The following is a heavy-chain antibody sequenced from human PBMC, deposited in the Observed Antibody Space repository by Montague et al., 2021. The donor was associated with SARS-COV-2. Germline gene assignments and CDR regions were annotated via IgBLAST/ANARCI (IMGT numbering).Heavy chain of an antibody. CDR3: ARGGLYGGNSGDGAFDI. V-gene: IGHV4-59*01. D-gene: IGHD4-23*01. CDR2: ICYSGST. Sequence: SETLSLTCTVSGGSISSYYWSWIRQPPGKGLEWIGYICYSGSTNYNPSLKSRVTISVDTSKNQFSLKLSSVTAADTAVYYCARGGLYGGNSGDGAFDIWGQGTMVTVSS. J-gene: IGHJ3*02. CDR1: GGSISSYY.